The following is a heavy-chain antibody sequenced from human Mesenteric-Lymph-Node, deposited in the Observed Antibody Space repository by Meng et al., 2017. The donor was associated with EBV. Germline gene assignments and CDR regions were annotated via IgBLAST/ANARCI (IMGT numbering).Heavy chain of an antibody. CDR2: INAGNGNT. V-gene: IGHV1-3*01. J-gene: IGHJ4*01. CDR1: GYTFTSYA. CDR3: ARGASTSWPVDY. Sequence: QLVQSGAEVKKPGPSVKVSCKASGYTFTSYAMHWLRQAPGQRLEWMGWINAGNGNTKYSEKFQGRVTITRDTFASTAYMELSSLRSEDTAVYYCARGASTSWPVDYWGHGTLVTVSS. D-gene: IGHD6-19*01.